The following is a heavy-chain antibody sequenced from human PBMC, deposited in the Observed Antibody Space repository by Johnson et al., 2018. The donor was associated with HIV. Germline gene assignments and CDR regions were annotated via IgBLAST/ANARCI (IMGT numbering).Heavy chain of an antibody. CDR1: GFTFSSYG. V-gene: IGHV3-30*02. CDR2: IRYDGSNK. CDR3: AKVHSSSSNGFDI. Sequence: QVQLVESGGGVVQPGGSLRLSCAASGFTFSSYGVHWVRQAPGKGLEWVAFIRYDGSNKYYADSVKGRFTISRDNYKNTLYLQMNSLRGEDTAVYYCAKVHSSSSNGFDIWGQGTMVTVSS. D-gene: IGHD6-6*01. J-gene: IGHJ3*02.